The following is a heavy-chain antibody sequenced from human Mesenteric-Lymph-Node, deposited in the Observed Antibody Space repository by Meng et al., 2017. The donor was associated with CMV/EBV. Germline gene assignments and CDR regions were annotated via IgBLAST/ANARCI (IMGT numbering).Heavy chain of an antibody. CDR3: ARGSSTWYEVPIDY. Sequence: ASGYTFTSYAMHWVRQAPGQRLEWMGWINADNGNTKYSQKFQDRVTITWDTSARTAYMDLSSLRSEDTAVYFCARGSSTWYEVPIDYWGQGTLVTVSS. V-gene: IGHV1-3*01. CDR2: INADNGNT. CDR1: GYTFTSYA. D-gene: IGHD6-13*01. J-gene: IGHJ4*02.